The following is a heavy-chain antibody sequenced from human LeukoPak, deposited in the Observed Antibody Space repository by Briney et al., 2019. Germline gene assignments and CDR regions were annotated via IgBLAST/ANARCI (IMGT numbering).Heavy chain of an antibody. J-gene: IGHJ2*01. Sequence: SETLSLTCAVSGGSTSSSNWWSWVRQPPGKGLEWIGEIYHSGSTNYNPSLKSRVTISIDTSKNQFSLKLSSVTAADTAVYYCARDVGGYRYGYRPTELYWYFDLWGRGTLVTVSS. CDR1: GGSTSSSNW. D-gene: IGHD5-18*01. CDR2: IYHSGST. V-gene: IGHV4-4*02. CDR3: ARDVGGYRYGYRPTELYWYFDL.